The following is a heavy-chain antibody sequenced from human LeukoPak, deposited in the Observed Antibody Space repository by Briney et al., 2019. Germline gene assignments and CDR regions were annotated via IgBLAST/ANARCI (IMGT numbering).Heavy chain of an antibody. CDR3: SRMAGLKYYYYYYGMDV. J-gene: IGHJ6*02. CDR1: GFTFDDYA. D-gene: IGHD6-19*01. CDR2: ISWNSGSI. V-gene: IGHV3-9*01. Sequence: GGSLRHSCAASGFTFDDYAMHWVRQAPGKGLEWVSGISWNSGSIGYADSVKGRFTISRDNAKNSLYLQMNSLRAEDTALYYCSRMAGLKYYYYYYGMDVWGQGTTVTVSS.